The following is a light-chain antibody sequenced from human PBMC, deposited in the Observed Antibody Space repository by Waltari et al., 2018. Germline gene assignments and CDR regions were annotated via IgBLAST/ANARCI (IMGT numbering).Light chain of an antibody. CDR3: QQYGTSPYT. V-gene: IGKV3-20*01. CDR2: GAS. Sequence: EVLLTQSPGTLYLSPGERVTLSCRASQSVSRSYLAWYQQTSGQAPRLLIYGASSRATGTPDRFGGSGSGTDFTLTISRLEPEDFAVYYCQQYGTSPYTFGQGTKLEIK. CDR1: QSVSRSY. J-gene: IGKJ2*01.